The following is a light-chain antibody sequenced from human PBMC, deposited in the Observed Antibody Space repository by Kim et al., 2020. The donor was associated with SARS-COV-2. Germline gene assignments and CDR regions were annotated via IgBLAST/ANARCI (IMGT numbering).Light chain of an antibody. CDR1: SIGRKS. CDR2: YDN. J-gene: IGLJ2*01. Sequence: PGKSARVSCGGNSIGRKSVPWYQQKPGQAPVLVIYYDNDRPSGIPERFSGSNSGNTATLTISRVEAGDEADYYCQVWDSSSDHRVVFGGGTQLTVL. V-gene: IGLV3-21*04. CDR3: QVWDSSSDHRVV.